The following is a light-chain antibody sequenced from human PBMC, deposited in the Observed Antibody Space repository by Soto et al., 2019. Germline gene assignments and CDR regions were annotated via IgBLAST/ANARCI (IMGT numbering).Light chain of an antibody. Sequence: DIQMTQSPSTLSASVGDRVTITCRASQSIRSWLAWYQQKPGKAPKLLIYDASSLESGVPSRFSGSGAATEFTLTISSLQPDDFVTYYCQQYNNYLTFGQGTRVEIK. CDR2: DAS. CDR1: QSIRSW. CDR3: QQYNNYLT. V-gene: IGKV1-5*01. J-gene: IGKJ1*01.